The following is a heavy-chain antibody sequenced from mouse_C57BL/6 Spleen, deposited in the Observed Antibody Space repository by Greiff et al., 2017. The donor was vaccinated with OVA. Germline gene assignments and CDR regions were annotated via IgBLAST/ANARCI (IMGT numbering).Heavy chain of an antibody. CDR3: ARHEGYGTFDY. D-gene: IGHD2-3*01. Sequence: EVQGVESGGGLVQPGGSLKLSCAASGFTFSDYGMAWVRQAPRKGPEWVAFISNLAYSIYYADTVTGRFTISRENAKNTLYLEMSSLRSEDTAMYYCARHEGYGTFDYWGQGTTLTVSS. CDR2: ISNLAYSI. J-gene: IGHJ2*01. CDR1: GFTFSDYG. V-gene: IGHV5-15*01.